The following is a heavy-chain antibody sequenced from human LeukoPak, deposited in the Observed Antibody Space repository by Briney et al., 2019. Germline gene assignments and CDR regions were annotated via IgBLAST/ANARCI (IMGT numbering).Heavy chain of an antibody. CDR3: ARVLSSGYSNICYYYGMDV. J-gene: IGHJ6*02. D-gene: IGHD3-22*01. V-gene: IGHV3-33*01. CDR2: IWYDGSNK. CDR1: GFTFSSYG. Sequence: GGSLRLSCAASGFTFSSYGMHWVRQAPGKGLEWVAVIWYDGSNKYYADSVKGRFTISRDNSKNTLYLQMNSLRAEDTAVYYCARVLSSGYSNICYYYGMDVWGQGTTVTLSS.